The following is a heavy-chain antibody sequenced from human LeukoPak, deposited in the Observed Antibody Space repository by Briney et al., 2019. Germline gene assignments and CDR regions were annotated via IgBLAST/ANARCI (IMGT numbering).Heavy chain of an antibody. CDR2: ISSSGSTI. V-gene: IGHV3-48*03. D-gene: IGHD2/OR15-2a*01. CDR3: ARENNYYYYGMDV. J-gene: IGHJ6*02. CDR1: GFTFSSYV. Sequence: GGSLRLSCAASGFTFSSYVMSWVRQAPGKGLEWVSYISSSGSTIYYADSVKGRFTISRDNAKNSLYLQMNSLRAEDTAVYYCARENNYYYYGMDVWGQGTTVTVSS.